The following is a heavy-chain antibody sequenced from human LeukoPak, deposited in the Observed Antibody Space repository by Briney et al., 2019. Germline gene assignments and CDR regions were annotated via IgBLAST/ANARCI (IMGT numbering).Heavy chain of an antibody. CDR3: ARDPTDEAFDF. CDR2: MYPGDSDT. J-gene: IGHJ4*02. Sequence: GESLKISCKASGYNFRTYWIGWVRQMPGRGLEWMAIMYPGDSDTTYSPSFQGRVTISVDKSISTAYLQWNGLGASDTATYYCARDPTDEAFDFWGQGTLVVVSS. V-gene: IGHV5-51*01. CDR1: GYNFRTYW.